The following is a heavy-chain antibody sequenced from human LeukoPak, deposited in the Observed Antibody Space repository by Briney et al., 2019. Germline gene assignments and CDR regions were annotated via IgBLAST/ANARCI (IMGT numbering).Heavy chain of an antibody. CDR3: ARDLATTSTWEFDY. CDR1: GYIFTGYY. CDR2: IYPNSGGT. D-gene: IGHD1-26*01. V-gene: IGHV1-2*02. J-gene: IGHJ4*02. Sequence: GASVKVSCKASGYIFTGYYMHWVRQAPGQGLAWMGWIYPNSGGTRYAQKFQGRVTMTRDTSISTAYMELSGLTSDDTAVFYCARDLATTSTWEFDYWGQGTLISVSS.